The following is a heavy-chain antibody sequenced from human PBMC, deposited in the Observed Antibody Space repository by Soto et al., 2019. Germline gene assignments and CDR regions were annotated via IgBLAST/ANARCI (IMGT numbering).Heavy chain of an antibody. CDR1: VGSISSYYYY. Sequence: SEALSLTCNVSVGSISSYYYYWSWIRQRTGKGLEWIGHMYDRGSTFDNPSLESRVTMSVDTSKNQVSLRLSAVTAADTAVYYCARHCTHGVCSNPFYYYGMDVWGQGSPVTDSS. D-gene: IGHD2-8*01. J-gene: IGHJ6*02. V-gene: IGHV4-30-4*01. CDR2: MYDRGST. CDR3: ARHCTHGVCSNPFYYYGMDV.